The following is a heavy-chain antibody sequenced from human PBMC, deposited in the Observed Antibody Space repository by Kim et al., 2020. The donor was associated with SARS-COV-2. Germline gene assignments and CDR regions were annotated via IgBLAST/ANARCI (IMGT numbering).Heavy chain of an antibody. V-gene: IGHV1-46*01. CDR3: ARGSGYYSY. CDR2: GST. Sequence: GSTSDEQKFQGRVTMPRDTATSTVYMELSSLRSEDTAVYYCARGSGYYSYWGQGTLVTVSS. J-gene: IGHJ4*02. D-gene: IGHD3-3*01.